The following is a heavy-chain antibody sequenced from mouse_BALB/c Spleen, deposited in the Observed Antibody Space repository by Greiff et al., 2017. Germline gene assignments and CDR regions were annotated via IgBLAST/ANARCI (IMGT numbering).Heavy chain of an antibody. J-gene: IGHJ3*01. CDR2: IYPGSGST. Sequence: QVQLQQPGAELVKPGTSVKLSCKASGYNFTSYWINWVKLRPGQGLEWIGDIYPGSGSTNYNEKFKSKATLTVDTSSSTAYMQLSSLASEDSALYYCARNYYGWFAYWGQGTLVTVSA. CDR1: GYNFTSYW. V-gene: IGHV1-55*01. CDR3: ARNYYGWFAY. D-gene: IGHD1-1*01.